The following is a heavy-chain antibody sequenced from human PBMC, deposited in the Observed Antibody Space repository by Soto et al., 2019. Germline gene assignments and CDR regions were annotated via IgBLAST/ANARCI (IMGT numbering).Heavy chain of an antibody. CDR3: ALRGITMVRGIIDY. CDR2: IYWDDDK. Sequence: QITLKESGPTLVKPTQPLTLTCTFSGFSLSTSGVGVGWIRQPPGKALEWLALIYWDDDKRYSPSLKSRLTITKDTSKNQMVLTMTNMDPVDTATYYCALRGITMVRGIIDYGGQGTLVTVSS. D-gene: IGHD3-10*01. CDR1: GFSLSTSGVG. V-gene: IGHV2-5*02. J-gene: IGHJ4*02.